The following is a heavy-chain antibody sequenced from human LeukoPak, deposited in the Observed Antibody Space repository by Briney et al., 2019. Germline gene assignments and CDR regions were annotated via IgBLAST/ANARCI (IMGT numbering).Heavy chain of an antibody. V-gene: IGHV1-69*13. D-gene: IGHD4-23*01. J-gene: IGHJ6*02. CDR3: ARDHGYGGIYGMDV. Sequence: ASVKVSCKASGGTFSSYAISWVRQAPGQGLEWMGGVIPIFGTANYAQKFQGRVTITADESTSTAYMELSSLRSEDTAVYYCARDHGYGGIYGMDVWGQGTTVTVSS. CDR2: VIPIFGTA. CDR1: GGTFSSYA.